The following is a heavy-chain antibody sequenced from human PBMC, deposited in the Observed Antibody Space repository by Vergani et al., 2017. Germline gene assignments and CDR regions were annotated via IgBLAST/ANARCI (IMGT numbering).Heavy chain of an antibody. CDR3: ARWSDEKRLDS. CDR1: GFTFSSHG. CDR2: IWYDGSNK. J-gene: IGHJ5*01. V-gene: IGHV3-33*01. D-gene: IGHD1-26*01. Sequence: QVQLVESEGGVVQPGRSLTLSCVASGFTFSSHGMHWVRQAPGKGLEWVAVIWYDGSNKYYGDSVEGRFTISRDNSKNTLYLQMNSLGVEDTAVYYCARWSDEKRLDSWGRGTLVTVSS.